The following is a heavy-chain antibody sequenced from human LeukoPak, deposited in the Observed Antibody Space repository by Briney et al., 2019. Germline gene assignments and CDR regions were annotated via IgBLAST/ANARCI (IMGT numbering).Heavy chain of an antibody. CDR2: SNTDGSST. J-gene: IGHJ4*02. Sequence: GGSLSLSCACTGFILSSYRMHWVRQAAARGVAGVCRSNTDGSSTSFADSVKGRSTISRDNAKKTLYLQMNSLRAEDTEVYYCARGPYSGYYYDSSGYLDYWGQGTLVTVSS. CDR1: GFILSSYR. V-gene: IGHV3-74*01. CDR3: ARGPYSGYYYDSSGYLDY. D-gene: IGHD3-22*01.